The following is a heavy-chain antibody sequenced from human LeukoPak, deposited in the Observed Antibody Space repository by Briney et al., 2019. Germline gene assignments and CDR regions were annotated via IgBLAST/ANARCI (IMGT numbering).Heavy chain of an antibody. V-gene: IGHV1-69-2*01. CDR3: ATENHYDVSYAFDI. D-gene: IGHD1-14*01. CDR1: GYTFTDYY. J-gene: IGHJ3*02. Sequence: GASVKISCKASGYTFTDYYMHWVQQAPGKGLEWMGRVDPEDGETIYAEKFQGRVTITADTSTDTAYMELSSLRSEDTAVYYCATENHYDVSYAFDIWGQGTMVTVSS. CDR2: VDPEDGET.